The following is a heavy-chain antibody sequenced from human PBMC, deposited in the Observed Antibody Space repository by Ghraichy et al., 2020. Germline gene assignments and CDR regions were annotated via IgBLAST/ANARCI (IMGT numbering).Heavy chain of an antibody. CDR1: GFTFSSYA. J-gene: IGHJ3*02. CDR2: ISVSGGST. V-gene: IGHV3-23*01. Sequence: GGSLRLSCAASGFTFSSYAMSWVRQAPGKGLEWVSAISVSGGSTYYADSVKGRFTISRDNSKNTLYLQMNSLRAEDTAVYYCAKFSKSHRRYSSSWHTGGVAAFDIWGQGTMVTVSS. D-gene: IGHD6-13*01. CDR3: AKFSKSHRRYSSSWHTGGVAAFDI.